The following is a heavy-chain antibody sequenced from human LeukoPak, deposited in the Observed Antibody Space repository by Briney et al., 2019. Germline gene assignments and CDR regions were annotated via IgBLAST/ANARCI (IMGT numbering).Heavy chain of an antibody. CDR1: GDSVSSNSAA. CDR3: ARAPRGALWFGELSHQPTYYYYGMDV. CDR2: TYYRSKWYN. Sequence: SQTLSLTCAISGDSVSSNSAAWNWMRQSPSRGLEWLGRTYYRSKWYNDYAVSVKSRITINPDTSKNQFSLQLNSVTPEDTAVYYCARAPRGALWFGELSHQPTYYYYGMDVWGQGTTVTVSS. J-gene: IGHJ6*02. V-gene: IGHV6-1*01. D-gene: IGHD3-10*01.